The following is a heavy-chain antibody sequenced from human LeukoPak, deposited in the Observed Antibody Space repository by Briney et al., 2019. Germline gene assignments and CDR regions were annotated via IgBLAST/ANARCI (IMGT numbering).Heavy chain of an antibody. V-gene: IGHV3-30-3*01. CDR2: ISHDGSSK. D-gene: IGHD1-7*01. CDR3: ARDLVSRDLVSGGTILWDYCFDY. CDR1: GFTFSNYA. J-gene: IGHJ4*02. Sequence: GGSLRLSCAASGFTFSNYAMHWVRQAPGKGLEWVAVISHDGSSKYYADSVKGRFTISRDISKNTLYLQMNSLRAEDTALYYCARDLVSRDLVSGGTILWDYCFDYWGQGTLVTVSS.